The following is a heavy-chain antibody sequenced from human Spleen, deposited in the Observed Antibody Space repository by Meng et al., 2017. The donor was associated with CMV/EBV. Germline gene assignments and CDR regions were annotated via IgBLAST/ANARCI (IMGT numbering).Heavy chain of an antibody. Sequence: LSCTVSGGSISSSTDYWAWIRQPPGKGLEWIGSVNYGGSPSSNPSLKSRVTISVDTSKNQFSLKLRSVTAADTAVYYCARDHIAARPFDYWGQGTLVTVSS. D-gene: IGHD6-6*01. CDR3: ARDHIAARPFDY. J-gene: IGHJ4*02. CDR2: VNYGGSP. V-gene: IGHV4-39*01. CDR1: GGSISSSTDY.